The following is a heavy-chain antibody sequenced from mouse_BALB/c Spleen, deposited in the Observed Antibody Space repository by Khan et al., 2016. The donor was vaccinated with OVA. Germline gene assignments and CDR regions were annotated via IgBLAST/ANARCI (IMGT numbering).Heavy chain of an antibody. Sequence: QVQLQQSGAELAKPGASVKMSCKASGYTFINYWILWVNQCPGQGLEWIGYINPSTGYTEYNQNFKDKATLTADKSSSTAYMQLSSLTSEDTAVVYCARRGLRWDFDYWGQGTTLTVSS. CDR3: ARRGLRWDFDY. D-gene: IGHD1-1*01. J-gene: IGHJ2*01. V-gene: IGHV1-7*01. CDR1: GYTFINYW. CDR2: INPSTGYT.